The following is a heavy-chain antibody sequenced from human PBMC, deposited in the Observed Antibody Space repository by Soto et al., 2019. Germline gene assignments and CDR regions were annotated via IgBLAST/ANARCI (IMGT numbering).Heavy chain of an antibody. Sequence: EVQLVESGGGLVQPGGSLRLSCAASGFTFSRHWLHWVRQAPGQGPVGVSRINPDGTTTDYADSVKGRFPISTDNAQNTLYLQMNSLTVEDTAVYYCARPRSMSSSGFDIWGQGTMVSVSS. V-gene: IGHV3-74*01. D-gene: IGHD6-6*01. CDR2: INPDGTTT. CDR1: GFTFSRHW. J-gene: IGHJ3*02. CDR3: ARPRSMSSSGFDI.